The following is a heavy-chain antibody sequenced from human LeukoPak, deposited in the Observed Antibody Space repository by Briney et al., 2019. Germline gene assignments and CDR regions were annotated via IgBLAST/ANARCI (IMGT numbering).Heavy chain of an antibody. CDR1: GFTFSHFW. J-gene: IGHJ4*02. V-gene: IGHV3-7*01. Sequence: GGSLRLSCAASGFTFSHFWMSWVRQAPGKGLEWVAYIKKTGSETYYVDSVKGRFTITRDNTRNSLFLQMYSLRAEDTAVYFCVREDGYCSGGNCYSYFDSWGQGTLVTVSS. D-gene: IGHD2-15*01. CDR2: IKKTGSET. CDR3: VREDGYCSGGNCYSYFDS.